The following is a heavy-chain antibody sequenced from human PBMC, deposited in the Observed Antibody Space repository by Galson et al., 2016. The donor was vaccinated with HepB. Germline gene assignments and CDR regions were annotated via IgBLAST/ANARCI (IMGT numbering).Heavy chain of an antibody. J-gene: IGHJ4*02. CDR1: GFTFSTYA. V-gene: IGHV3-23*01. D-gene: IGHD5-18*01. CDR2: ISGSGATT. Sequence: SLRLSCAASGFTFSTYAMSWVRQAPGKGLEWVSTISGSGATTYYADSVTGRFTFSRDNSKKTLYLQMNSLRAEDTAVYYCARAWIHLYDLDYWGQGALVTVSS. CDR3: ARAWIHLYDLDY.